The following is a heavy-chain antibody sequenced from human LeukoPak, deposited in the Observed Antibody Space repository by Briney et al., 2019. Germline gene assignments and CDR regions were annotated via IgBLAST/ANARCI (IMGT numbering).Heavy chain of an antibody. Sequence: ASVKVSCKVSGYTFTDYYTHWVQQAHGKGLEWMGLVDPEDGETIYAEKFQGRVTITADTSTDTVYMELSSLRSEDTAVYYCAIPHRGTHIVGATDFDYWRQGTLVTVSS. CDR3: AIPHRGTHIVGATDFDY. CDR2: VDPEDGET. D-gene: IGHD1-26*01. CDR1: GYTFTDYY. V-gene: IGHV1-69-2*01. J-gene: IGHJ4*02.